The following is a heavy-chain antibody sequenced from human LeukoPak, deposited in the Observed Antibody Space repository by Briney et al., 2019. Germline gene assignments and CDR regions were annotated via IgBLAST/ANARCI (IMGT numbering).Heavy chain of an antibody. CDR1: GGSISSGSYY. Sequence: SETLSLTCTVSGGSISSGSYYWSWIRQPAGKGLEWIGRIYTSGSTNYNPSLKSRVTISVDTSKNQFSLKLSSVTAADTAVYYCASRDSSGYYDAFDIWGQGTMVTVSS. D-gene: IGHD3-22*01. CDR3: ASRDSSGYYDAFDI. J-gene: IGHJ3*02. CDR2: IYTSGST. V-gene: IGHV4-61*02.